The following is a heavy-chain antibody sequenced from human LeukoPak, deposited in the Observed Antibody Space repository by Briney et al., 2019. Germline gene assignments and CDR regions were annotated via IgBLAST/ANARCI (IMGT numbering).Heavy chain of an antibody. D-gene: IGHD3-10*01. CDR2: IYYSGSA. V-gene: IGHV4-39*01. J-gene: IGHJ4*02. CDR1: GGSISRTNYY. CDR3: ARMVRGVMRTYYFDY. Sequence: PSETLSLTCTVSGGSISRTNYYWGWIRQPPGKGLEWIGSIYYSGSAYYNPSLKSRVTISVDTSKNQFSLKLSSVTAADTAVYYCARMVRGVMRTYYFDYWGQGTLVTVSS.